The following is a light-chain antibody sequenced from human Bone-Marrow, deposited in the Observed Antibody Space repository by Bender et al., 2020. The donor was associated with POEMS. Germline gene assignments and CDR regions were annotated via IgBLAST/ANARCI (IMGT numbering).Light chain of an antibody. CDR3: CSYEGTRSLDVI. CDR1: TSDVGSFNL. CDR2: DVT. V-gene: IGLV2-23*02. Sequence: QSALTQPASVSGSPGQSITISCTGTTSDVGSFNLVSWYQQQPGKAPKFLIYDVTKRPSGVSNRFSGSKSGNAASLTISGLQAEDEGDYYCCSYEGTRSLDVIFGGGTKLTVL. J-gene: IGLJ2*01.